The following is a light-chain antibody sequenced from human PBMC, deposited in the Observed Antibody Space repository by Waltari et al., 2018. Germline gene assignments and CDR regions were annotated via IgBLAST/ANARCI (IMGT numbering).Light chain of an antibody. V-gene: IGLV4-69*01. CDR1: SGHSSNV. J-gene: IGLJ3*02. CDR3: QTGGHGTWV. Sequence: QLVLPQSPSASASLGASVKLTCTLSSGHSSNVIAWHQQQPEKGPRYLMKVNSDGSHSKGDEIPDRFSGSSSGAERYLTISSVQSEDEADYYCQTGGHGTWVFGGGTKLTVL. CDR2: VNSDGSH.